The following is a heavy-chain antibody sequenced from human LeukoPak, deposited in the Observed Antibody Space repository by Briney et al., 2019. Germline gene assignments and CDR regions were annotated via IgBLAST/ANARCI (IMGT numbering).Heavy chain of an antibody. CDR2: IYYSGST. CDR3: ARARYYFDY. J-gene: IGHJ4*02. V-gene: IGHV4-59*11. CDR1: GGSISSHY. Sequence: SETLSLTCTVSGGSISSHYWSWIRQPPGKGLEWIGYIYYSGSTNYNPSLKSRVTISVDTSKSQFSLKLSSVTAAGTAVYYCARARYYFDYWGQGTLVTVSS.